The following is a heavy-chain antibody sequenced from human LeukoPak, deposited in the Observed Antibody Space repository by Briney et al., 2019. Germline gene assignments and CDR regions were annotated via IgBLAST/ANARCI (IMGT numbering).Heavy chain of an antibody. CDR1: GFTLSSNY. V-gene: IGHV3-66*01. J-gene: IGHJ4*02. D-gene: IGHD2-21*02. Sequence: GGSLRLSCAASGFTLSSNYMSWVRQAPGKGLEWVSVIYSGGGTYYADSVKGRFTISRDNSKNTVYLQMNSLRAGDTAVYYCATETDDYWGQGTLVTVSS. CDR3: ATETDDY. CDR2: IYSGGGT.